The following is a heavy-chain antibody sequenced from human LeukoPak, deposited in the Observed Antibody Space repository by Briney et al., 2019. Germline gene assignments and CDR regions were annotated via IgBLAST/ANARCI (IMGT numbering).Heavy chain of an antibody. D-gene: IGHD3-9*01. V-gene: IGHV4-61*02. J-gene: IGHJ3*02. Sequence: SETLSLTCTVSGDSISRGGYYWSWIRQPAGEGLEWIGRIYSSGSTDYNPSLKSRVTISVDTSKNQFSLRLNSVTAADTAVYYCARGRLYYDILTGSTPKDAFDIWGQGTMVTVSS. CDR3: ARGRLYYDILTGSTPKDAFDI. CDR1: GDSISRGGYY. CDR2: IYSSGST.